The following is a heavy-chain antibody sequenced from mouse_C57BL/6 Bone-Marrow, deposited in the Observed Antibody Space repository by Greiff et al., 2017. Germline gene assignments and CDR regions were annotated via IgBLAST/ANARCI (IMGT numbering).Heavy chain of an antibody. Sequence: EVMLVESGGGLVKPGGSLKLSCAASGFTFSSSTMSWVRQTPEKRLEWVATISGGGGNTYYPDSVKGRFTISRDNAKNTLYLQMSSLRSEDTALYYCARHDPFDYWGQGTTLTVSS. J-gene: IGHJ2*01. CDR3: ARHDPFDY. CDR1: GFTFSSST. V-gene: IGHV5-9*01. CDR2: ISGGGGNT.